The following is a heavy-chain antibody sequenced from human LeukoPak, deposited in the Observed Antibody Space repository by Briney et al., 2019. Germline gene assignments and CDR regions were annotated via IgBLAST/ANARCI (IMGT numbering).Heavy chain of an antibody. CDR2: IGSAGEA. CDR1: GFTFTIHD. D-gene: IGHD6-19*01. CDR3: ARDYLQWLVIGFDAFDI. Sequence: GGSLRLSCAAAGFTFTIHDMHWVRQPTGKGLEWVSAIGSAGEAYYPGSVKGRFTLSRENAKHSLYLQLNSLRAEETAVYYCARDYLQWLVIGFDAFDIWGQGTMVTVSS. J-gene: IGHJ3*02. V-gene: IGHV3-13*01.